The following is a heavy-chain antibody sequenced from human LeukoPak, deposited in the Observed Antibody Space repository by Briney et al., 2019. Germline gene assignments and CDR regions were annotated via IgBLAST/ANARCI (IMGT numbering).Heavy chain of an antibody. D-gene: IGHD3-3*01. CDR1: GYTFTIYD. Sequence: ASVKVSCTASGYTFTIYDINWVRQAPGQGLEWMGWMNPNSGNTGYAQKFQGRVTMTRNTSISTAYMELSSLRSEDTAVYYCARGRRVTIFGVVIIPPDYWGQGTLVTVSS. V-gene: IGHV1-8*01. CDR2: MNPNSGNT. J-gene: IGHJ4*02. CDR3: ARGRRVTIFGVVIIPPDY.